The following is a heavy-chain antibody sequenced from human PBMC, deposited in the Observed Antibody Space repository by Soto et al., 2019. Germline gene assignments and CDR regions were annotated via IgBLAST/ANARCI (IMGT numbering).Heavy chain of an antibody. CDR3: ARGRGPRNCSSTSCYEGVDYYYYMDV. CDR2: INHSGST. D-gene: IGHD2-2*01. V-gene: IGHV4-34*01. Sequence: QVQLQQWGAGLLKPSETLSLTCAVYGGSFSGYYWSWIRQPPGKGLEWIGEINHSGSTNYNPALKRRVTISVDTSKNQFSLKLGSVTAADTAVYYCARGRGPRNCSSTSCYEGVDYYYYMDVWGKGTTVTVSS. CDR1: GGSFSGYY. J-gene: IGHJ6*03.